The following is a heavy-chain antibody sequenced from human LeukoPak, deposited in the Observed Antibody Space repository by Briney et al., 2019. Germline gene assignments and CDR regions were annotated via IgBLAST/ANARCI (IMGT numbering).Heavy chain of an antibody. CDR1: GFTFSNYA. D-gene: IGHD3-10*01. CDR2: ISYDGNDK. V-gene: IGHV3-30*04. Sequence: GTSLRLSCAVSGFTFSNYAMYWVRQAPGKGLEWVAFISYDGNDKHYADSVKGRFTISRDNSKNTVNLQMNSLRTDDTAVYYCARDQLDGSGSYNYWGQGTLVTVSS. CDR3: ARDQLDGSGSYNY. J-gene: IGHJ4*02.